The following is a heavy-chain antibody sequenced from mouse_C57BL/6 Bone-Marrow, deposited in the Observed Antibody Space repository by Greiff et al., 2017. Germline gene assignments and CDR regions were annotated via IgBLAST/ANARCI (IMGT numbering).Heavy chain of an antibody. CDR3: ARDALYYGSSYWYFDV. J-gene: IGHJ1*03. CDR1: GFTFSDFY. Sequence: EVNLVESGGGLVQSGRSLRLSCATSGFTFSDFYMEWVRQAPGKGLEWIAASRNKANDYTTEYSASVQGRFIVSRDTSQSILYLQMNALRAEDTAIYYCARDALYYGSSYWYFDVWGTGTTVTVSS. CDR2: SRNKANDYTT. D-gene: IGHD1-1*01. V-gene: IGHV7-1*01.